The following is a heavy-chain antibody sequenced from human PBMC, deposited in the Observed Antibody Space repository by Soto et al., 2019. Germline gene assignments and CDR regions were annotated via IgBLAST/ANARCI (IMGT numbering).Heavy chain of an antibody. Sequence: SETLSLTCAVSGYSISSGYYWGWIRQPPGKGPEWIGSIYHSGSTYYNPSLKSRVTISVDTSKNQFSLKLSSVTAADTAVYYCARGGPGYSSRECWFDPWGQGTLVTVSS. CDR3: ARGGPGYSSRECWFDP. CDR1: GYSISSGYY. D-gene: IGHD6-13*01. J-gene: IGHJ5*02. V-gene: IGHV4-38-2*01. CDR2: IYHSGST.